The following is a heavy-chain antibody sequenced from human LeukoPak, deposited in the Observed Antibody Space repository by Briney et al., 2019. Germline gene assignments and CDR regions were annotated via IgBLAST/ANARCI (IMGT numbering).Heavy chain of an antibody. CDR3: ARDRNSASSNNWFDP. J-gene: IGHJ5*02. CDR1: GFTFSSYA. Sequence: GGSLRLSCAASGFTFSSYALHWVRQAPGKGLEWVSVISYDGGKEHYADSVKGRFTISRDNSKNTLYLQMNSLRGEDTAVYYCARDRNSASSNNWFDPWGQGTLVTVSS. CDR2: ISYDGGKE. V-gene: IGHV3-30-3*01. D-gene: IGHD6-6*01.